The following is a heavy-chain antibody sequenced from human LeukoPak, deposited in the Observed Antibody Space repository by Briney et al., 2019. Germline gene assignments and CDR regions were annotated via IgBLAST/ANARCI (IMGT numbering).Heavy chain of an antibody. J-gene: IGHJ4*02. CDR2: INRDGSTT. D-gene: IGHD3-10*01. Sequence: PGGSLRLSCAASGFTFSNYWVHWVRQAPGKGLVWVSRINRDGSTTKDADSVKGRSTVSRDNAKNTLNSQMNSLRAEDTAMYYCARDKKSGESSEIDYWGQGTLVTASS. V-gene: IGHV3-74*03. CDR1: GFTFSNYW. CDR3: ARDKKSGESSEIDY.